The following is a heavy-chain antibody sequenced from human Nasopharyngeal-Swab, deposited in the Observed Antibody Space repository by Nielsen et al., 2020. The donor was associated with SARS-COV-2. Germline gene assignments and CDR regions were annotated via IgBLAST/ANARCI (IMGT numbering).Heavy chain of an antibody. CDR2: IDEHGSTI. CDR3: GRDLGGRFST. D-gene: IGHD3-16*01. V-gene: IGHV3-74*01. J-gene: IGHJ5*02. CDR1: GFTFSSYW. Sequence: GESLKISCVASGFTFSSYWMHWVRQVPGKGLVWVSCIDEHGSTINHADSVEGRFTISRDNAKNTLFLQMNSLRAEDTAVYYCGRDLGGRFSTWGQGTLVTVSS.